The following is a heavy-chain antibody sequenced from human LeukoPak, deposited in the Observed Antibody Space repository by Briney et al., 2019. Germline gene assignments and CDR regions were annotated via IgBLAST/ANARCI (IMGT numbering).Heavy chain of an antibody. V-gene: IGHV3-48*01. D-gene: IGHD4-17*01. Sequence: GGSLRLSCAASGFSFNDYTMNWVRQAPGKGLEWVSYISSSGTTIYSADSVKGRFTISRDNAKNSLYLQMNSLRAEDTAVYYCARDPSYGDYALSDYWGQGTLVTVSS. CDR1: GFSFNDYT. CDR3: ARDPSYGDYALSDY. CDR2: ISSSGTTI. J-gene: IGHJ4*02.